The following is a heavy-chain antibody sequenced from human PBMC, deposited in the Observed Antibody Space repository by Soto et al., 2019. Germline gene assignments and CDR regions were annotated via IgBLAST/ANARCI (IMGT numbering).Heavy chain of an antibody. D-gene: IGHD3-22*01. CDR2: INGGNGKT. CDR3: ARELPSGYPYYFDY. Sequence: ASVKVSCKASGYTFTTYGFSWVRQAPGQRLEWMGWINGGNGKTKYSQKFQGRVTFTRDTSATTSYMELSSLRSEDTAVYYCARELPSGYPYYFDYWGQGTLVTVSS. J-gene: IGHJ4*02. CDR1: GYTFTTYG. V-gene: IGHV1-3*01.